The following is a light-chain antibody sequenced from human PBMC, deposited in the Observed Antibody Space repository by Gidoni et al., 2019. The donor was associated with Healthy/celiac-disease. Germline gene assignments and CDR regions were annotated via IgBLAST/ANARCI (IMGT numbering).Light chain of an antibody. J-gene: IGKJ1*01. V-gene: IGKV3-15*01. CDR3: QQYNNLPPT. Sequence: EIVMTQSPATLSVSRGERATLSCRASQSVSSNLAWYQQKPGQAPRLLIYGASTRPTGIPARFSCSGSGTEFTLTISSLQSEDFAFYYCQQYNNLPPTFXQXTKVEIK. CDR1: QSVSSN. CDR2: GAS.